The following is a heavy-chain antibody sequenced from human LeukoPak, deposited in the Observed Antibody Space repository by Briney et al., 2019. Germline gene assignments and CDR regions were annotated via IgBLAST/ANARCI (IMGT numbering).Heavy chain of an antibody. D-gene: IGHD3-22*01. Sequence: GRSLRLSCAASGFTFSSHAMNWVRQAPGKGLEWVAVISYDGSSKYYGDSVKGRITISRDNSKSTLYLQMDSLRVEDTAVYYCARDRVRDSSSYYYAFDYWGQGTLVTVSS. CDR3: ARDRVRDSSSYYYAFDY. CDR1: GFTFSSHA. CDR2: ISYDGSSK. J-gene: IGHJ4*02. V-gene: IGHV3-30-3*01.